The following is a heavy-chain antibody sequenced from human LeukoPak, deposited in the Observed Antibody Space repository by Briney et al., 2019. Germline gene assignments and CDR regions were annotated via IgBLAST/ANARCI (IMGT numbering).Heavy chain of an antibody. CDR1: GGSISSSNW. CDR2: IYHSGST. Sequence: PSGTLSLTCTVSGGSISSSNWWSWIRQPPGKGLEWIGEIYHSGSTNYNPSLKSRVTISVDKSKNQFSLKLSSVTAADTAVYYCARLDIVATIFFDYWGRGTLVTVSS. V-gene: IGHV4-4*02. CDR3: ARLDIVATIFFDY. J-gene: IGHJ4*02. D-gene: IGHD5-12*01.